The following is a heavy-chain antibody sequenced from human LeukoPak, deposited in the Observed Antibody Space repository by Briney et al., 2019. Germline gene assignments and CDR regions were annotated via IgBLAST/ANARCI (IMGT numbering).Heavy chain of an antibody. CDR1: GGSISSSSYY. Sequence: PSETLSLTCTVSGGSISSSSYYWGWIRQPPGKGLEWIGSIYYSGSTYYNPSLKSRVTISVDTSKNQFSLKLSSVTAADTAVYYCADTMIVRGAFDIWGQGTMVTVSS. CDR3: ADTMIVRGAFDI. D-gene: IGHD3-22*01. J-gene: IGHJ3*02. CDR2: IYYSGST. V-gene: IGHV4-39*01.